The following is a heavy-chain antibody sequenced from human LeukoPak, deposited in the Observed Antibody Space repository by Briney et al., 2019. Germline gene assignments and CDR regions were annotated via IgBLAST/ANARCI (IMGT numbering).Heavy chain of an antibody. V-gene: IGHV1-2*02. J-gene: IGHJ3*02. CDR3: ALPGIAAAALGAFDI. D-gene: IGHD6-13*01. Sequence: GASVKVSCKASGYTFTGYYMHWVRQAPEQGLEWMGWINPNSGGTNYAQKFQGRVTMTRDTSISTAYTELSRLRSDDTAVYYCALPGIAAAALGAFDIWGQGTMVTVSS. CDR1: GYTFTGYY. CDR2: INPNSGGT.